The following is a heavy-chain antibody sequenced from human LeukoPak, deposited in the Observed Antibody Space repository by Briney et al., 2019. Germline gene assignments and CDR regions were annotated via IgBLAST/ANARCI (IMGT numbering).Heavy chain of an antibody. Sequence: GASVKVSCKASRGTFSSYAISWVRQAPGQGLEWMGGIIPIFGTANYAQKFQGRVTITTDESTSTAYMELSSLRSEDTAVYYCASLGYCSSTSCYNAFDIWGQGTMVTVSS. CDR2: IIPIFGTA. D-gene: IGHD2-2*02. V-gene: IGHV1-69*05. J-gene: IGHJ3*02. CDR3: ASLGYCSSTSCYNAFDI. CDR1: RGTFSSYA.